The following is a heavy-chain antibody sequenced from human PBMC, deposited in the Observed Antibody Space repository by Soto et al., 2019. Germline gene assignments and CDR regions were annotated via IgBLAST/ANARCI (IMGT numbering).Heavy chain of an antibody. J-gene: IGHJ4*02. CDR2: IKSKTDGGTT. CDR1: GFTFSNAW. V-gene: IGHV3-15*01. Sequence: PGGSLRLSCAASGFTFSNAWMSWVHQAPGKGLEWVGRIKSKTDGGTTDYAAPVKGRFTISRDDSKNTLYLQMNSLKTEDTAVYYCTTHSTWAPFDYWGQGTLVTVSS. CDR3: TTHSTWAPFDY.